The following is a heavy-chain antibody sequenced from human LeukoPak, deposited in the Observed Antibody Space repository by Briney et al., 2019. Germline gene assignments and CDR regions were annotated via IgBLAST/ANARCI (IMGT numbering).Heavy chain of an antibody. J-gene: IGHJ3*02. Sequence: GRSLRFSCAASGLTLSSYGMHWVRKAPGKGLEWVAVIPYDGSNKYYADSVKGRFTLSRDNSKNTLYLQMNSLRAEDTAVYYCASELAYCGDNCYSAFDIWGQGTMVTVSS. CDR3: ASELAYCGDNCYSAFDI. D-gene: IGHD2-21*02. CDR1: GLTLSSYG. CDR2: IPYDGSNK. V-gene: IGHV3-30*03.